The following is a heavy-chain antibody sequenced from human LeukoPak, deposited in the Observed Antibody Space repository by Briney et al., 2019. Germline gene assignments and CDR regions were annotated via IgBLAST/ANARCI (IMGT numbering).Heavy chain of an antibody. CDR3: ARDLPGSNWFDP. CDR2: IYYSGST. Sequence: SQTLSLTCTVSGCSISSGGYYWSWIRQHPGEGLEWIGYIYYSGSTYCNPSLKSRVTISVDTSKNQFSLKLSSVTAADTAVYYCARDLPGSNWFDPWGQGTLVTVSS. V-gene: IGHV4-31*03. J-gene: IGHJ5*02. CDR1: GCSISSGGYY.